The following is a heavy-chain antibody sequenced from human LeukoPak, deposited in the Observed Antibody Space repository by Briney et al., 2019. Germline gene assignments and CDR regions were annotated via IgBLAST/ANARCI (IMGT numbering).Heavy chain of an antibody. J-gene: IGHJ4*02. CDR1: GFTVSSNY. Sequence: GGSLRLSCAASGFTVSSNYMSWVRQAPGKGLEWVSAISGSGGSTYYADSVKGRFTISRDNSKNTLYLQMNSLRAGDTAVYYCAKDRFGYYDFWSGYYPFDYWGQGTLVTVSS. CDR3: AKDRFGYYDFWSGYYPFDY. CDR2: ISGSGGST. D-gene: IGHD3-3*01. V-gene: IGHV3-23*01.